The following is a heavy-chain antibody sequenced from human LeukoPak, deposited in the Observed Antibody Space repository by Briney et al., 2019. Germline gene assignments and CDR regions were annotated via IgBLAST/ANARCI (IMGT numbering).Heavy chain of an antibody. J-gene: IGHJ4*02. D-gene: IGHD6-19*01. CDR2: IWYDGSNK. CDR1: GFTFSSYG. Sequence: GRSLRLSCAASGFTFSSYGMHWVRQAPGKGLEWVAVIWYDGSNKYYADSVKGRFTISRDNSKNTLYLQMNSLRAEDTAVHYCARDQGRDSSGWYVYWGQGTLVTVSS. V-gene: IGHV3-33*01. CDR3: ARDQGRDSSGWYVY.